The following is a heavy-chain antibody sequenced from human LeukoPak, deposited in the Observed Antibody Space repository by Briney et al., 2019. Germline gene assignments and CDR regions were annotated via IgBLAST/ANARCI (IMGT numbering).Heavy chain of an antibody. Sequence: GRSLRLSCAASGFTLRSHAMHWVRQAPGKGLDWVAVISYDGSRKYYADSVKGRFTISRDNSKNTLYLQMNSLTIEDTAVYYCARDHDGDDLDYWGQGTLVTVSS. V-gene: IGHV3-30*04. CDR3: ARDHDGDDLDY. CDR2: ISYDGSRK. CDR1: GFTLRSHA. J-gene: IGHJ4*02. D-gene: IGHD4-17*01.